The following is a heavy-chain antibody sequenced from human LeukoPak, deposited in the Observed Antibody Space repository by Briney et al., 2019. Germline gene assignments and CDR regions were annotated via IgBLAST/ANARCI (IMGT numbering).Heavy chain of an antibody. CDR3: ARDPSNTSGYNAWFDS. V-gene: IGHV1-18*01. J-gene: IGHJ4*02. D-gene: IGHD3-22*01. CDR2: ISCYNGDT. Sequence: ASVKVSCKTSGYTFNRHGISWVRQAPGQGLEWMGWISCYNGDTHYAQNHRGRFTMTTDASTSTAYMELRSLRSDDTAVYYCARDPSNTSGYNAWFDSWGQGNLVTVSS. CDR1: GYTFNRHG.